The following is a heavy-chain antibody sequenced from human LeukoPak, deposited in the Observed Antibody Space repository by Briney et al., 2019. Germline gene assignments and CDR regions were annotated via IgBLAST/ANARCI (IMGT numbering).Heavy chain of an antibody. CDR1: GFSVTNNY. CDR2: MYTGGTP. CDR3: AREGYYGSGSPPSLYFDY. J-gene: IGHJ4*02. Sequence: GGSLRLSCAASGFSVTNNYITWVRQAPGKGLEWVSVMYTGGTPYYADSVKGRFTISRDNSRSTLYLQMNSLRPEDTAIYYCAREGYYGSGSPPSLYFDYWGQGTLVTVSS. V-gene: IGHV3-53*05. D-gene: IGHD3-10*01.